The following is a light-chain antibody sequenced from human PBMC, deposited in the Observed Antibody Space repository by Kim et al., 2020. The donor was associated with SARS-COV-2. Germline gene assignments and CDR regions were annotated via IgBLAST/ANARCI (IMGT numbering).Light chain of an antibody. V-gene: IGKV1-33*01. CDR1: QDSTNY. CDR3: HQYDDLI. Sequence: QDSTNYLNWYQHKPGKAPKLLIYDASNLETGVPSRFSGSGSGTHFTFTISSLQPEDFATYYCHQYDDLIFGGGTKVDI. CDR2: DAS. J-gene: IGKJ4*01.